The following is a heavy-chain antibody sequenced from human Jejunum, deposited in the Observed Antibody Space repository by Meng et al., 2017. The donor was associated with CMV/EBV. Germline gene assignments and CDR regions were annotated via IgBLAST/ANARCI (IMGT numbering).Heavy chain of an antibody. D-gene: IGHD3-22*01. J-gene: IGHJ4*02. CDR2: ISFNGRNQ. V-gene: IGHV3-30*01. Sequence: FTFHTYAMDWVRQAPGKGLECVAIISFNGRNQYYADSVKGRFTVSRDDSKNTVYLEMNDLRPEDTAVYFCARQQGYFDSTMAYFDSWGQGALVTVSS. CDR3: ARQQGYFDSTMAYFDS. CDR1: FTFHTYA.